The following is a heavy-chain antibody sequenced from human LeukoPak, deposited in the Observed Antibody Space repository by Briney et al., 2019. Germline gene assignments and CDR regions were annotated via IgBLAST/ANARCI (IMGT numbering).Heavy chain of an antibody. D-gene: IGHD3-22*01. CDR2: ISSSSSTI. Sequence: GGSLRLSCAASGFTFSTYSMNWVRQPPGKGLEWVSYISSSSSTIYYADSVKGRFTISRDNAKNSLYLQMNSLRAEDTAVYYCARGSTYYDSSGQVPFDYWGQGTLVTVSS. CDR3: ARGSTYYDSSGQVPFDY. CDR1: GFTFSTYS. V-gene: IGHV3-48*01. J-gene: IGHJ4*02.